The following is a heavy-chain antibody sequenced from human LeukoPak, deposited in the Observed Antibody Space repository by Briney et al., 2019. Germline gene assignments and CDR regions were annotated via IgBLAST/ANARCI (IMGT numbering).Heavy chain of an antibody. CDR3: ARVVCSSTNCYTMDY. J-gene: IGHJ4*02. CDR2: IYYSGST. Sequence: SETLSLTCNVSGDSISTYYWSWIRQPPGKGLEWIGYIYYSGSTYYNPSLKSRVTISVDTSKNQFSLKLSSVIAADTAVYYCARVVCSSTNCYTMDYWGQGTLVTVSS. D-gene: IGHD2-2*02. CDR1: GDSISTYY. V-gene: IGHV4-30-4*01.